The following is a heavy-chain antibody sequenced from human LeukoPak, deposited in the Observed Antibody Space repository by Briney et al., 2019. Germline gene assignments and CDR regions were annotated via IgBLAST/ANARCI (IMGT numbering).Heavy chain of an antibody. CDR2: IYPGDSDT. V-gene: IGHV5-51*01. J-gene: IGHJ4*02. D-gene: IGHD6-19*01. CDR3: ARPAVTGSASYFDS. Sequence: GESLKISCKGSGYSFTTYWIAWVRQMPGKGLECMGIIYPGDSDTRYSPSFQGQVTTSADKTISTAYLQWSSLKASDTAMYYCARPAVTGSASYFDSWGQGTLVTVSS. CDR1: GYSFTTYW.